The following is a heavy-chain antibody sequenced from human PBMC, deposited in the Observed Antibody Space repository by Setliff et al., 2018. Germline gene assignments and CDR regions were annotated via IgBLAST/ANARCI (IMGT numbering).Heavy chain of an antibody. Sequence: PSETLSLTCAVSGSSITSSNWWSWVRQPPGKGLEWIGQIFHSGSTHYNPSLKSRLTISVDQSKNQFSLKLKSVTAADTAVYYCARLESLGDLSSYGLWFDPWGQGTLVTVSS. CDR1: GSSITSSNW. D-gene: IGHD3-16*02. V-gene: IGHV4-4*02. CDR3: ARLESLGDLSSYGLWFDP. J-gene: IGHJ5*02. CDR2: IFHSGST.